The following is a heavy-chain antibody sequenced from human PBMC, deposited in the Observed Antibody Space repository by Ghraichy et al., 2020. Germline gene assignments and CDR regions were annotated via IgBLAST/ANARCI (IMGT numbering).Heavy chain of an antibody. Sequence: GKVSCKASGYTFTGYYMHWVRQAPGQGLEWMAWINPNTGGTNYAQKFQGWVTMTTGTSISTAYMKLSRLKSDDTAIYYCARGSFGRQQLVRDYYYYMDVWGKGTTVTVSS. J-gene: IGHJ6*03. CDR1: GYTFTGYY. CDR2: INPNTGGT. V-gene: IGHV1-2*04. D-gene: IGHD6-13*01. CDR3: ARGSFGRQQLVRDYYYYMDV.